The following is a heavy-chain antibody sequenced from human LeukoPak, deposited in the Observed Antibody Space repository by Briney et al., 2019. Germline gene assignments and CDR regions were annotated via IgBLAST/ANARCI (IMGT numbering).Heavy chain of an antibody. D-gene: IGHD1-20*01. V-gene: IGHV3-64*01. CDR2: ITSNGDRT. CDR3: ASRLDIAGSIEETGVYGMDV. Sequence: GGSLRLSCTASGFTFSGYPMHWVRQAPGKGLEYVSGITSNGDRTNYANPVRGRFTVSRDNSKNTLYLEMDSLRPEDMAVYYCASRLDIAGSIEETGVYGMDVWGQGTTVTVSS. CDR1: GFTFSGYP. J-gene: IGHJ6*02.